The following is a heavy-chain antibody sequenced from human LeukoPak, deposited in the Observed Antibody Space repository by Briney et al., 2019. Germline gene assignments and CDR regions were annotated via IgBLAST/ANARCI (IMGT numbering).Heavy chain of an antibody. J-gene: IGHJ3*02. CDR2: INPNSGGT. CDR3: ARVARITMVRGPSIDI. Sequence: GASVKVSCKASGYTFTGYYMHWVRQAPGQGLEWMGWINPNSGGTNYAQKFQGRVTVTRDTSISTAYMELSRLRSDDTAVYYCARVARITMVRGPSIDIWGQGTMVTVSS. CDR1: GYTFTGYY. V-gene: IGHV1-2*02. D-gene: IGHD3-10*01.